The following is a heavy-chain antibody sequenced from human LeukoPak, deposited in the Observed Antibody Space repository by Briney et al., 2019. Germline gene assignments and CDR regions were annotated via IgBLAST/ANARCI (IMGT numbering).Heavy chain of an antibody. J-gene: IGHJ6*02. Sequence: PGGSLRLSCAASGFAFTNAWMSWVRQAPGKGLEWVSVIYSGYSGGSTYYADSVKGRFTISRHNSKNTLYLQMNSLRAEDTAVYYCARDFSPMGYYGMDVWGQGTTVTVSS. CDR1: GFAFTNAW. CDR2: IYSGYSGGST. CDR3: ARDFSPMGYYGMDV. D-gene: IGHD3-10*01. V-gene: IGHV3-53*04.